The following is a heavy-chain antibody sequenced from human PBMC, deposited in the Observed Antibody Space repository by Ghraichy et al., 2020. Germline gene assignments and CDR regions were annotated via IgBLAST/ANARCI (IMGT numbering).Heavy chain of an antibody. CDR2: IKSRGFYI. CDR3: ARGSRGGMDV. Sequence: GESLNISCAGSGFSFSNYTLNWVRQAPGKGLEWVSSIKSRGFYIHYADSVKGRFTISRDNAKNSLYLQMDSLRAEDTALYYCARGSRGGMDVWRQGTTVTVFS. J-gene: IGHJ6*02. V-gene: IGHV3-21*01. CDR1: GFSFSNYT.